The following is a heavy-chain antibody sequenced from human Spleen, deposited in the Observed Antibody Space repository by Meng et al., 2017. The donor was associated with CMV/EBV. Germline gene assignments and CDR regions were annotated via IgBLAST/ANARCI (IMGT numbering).Heavy chain of an antibody. J-gene: IGHJ3*02. Sequence: GGSLRLSCAASGFTFSDYEMHWVRQAPGKGLDWVSSISSGGGSTYYADSVKGRFTISGDISKNIVFLQMNSLRGEDTAVYYCARDLLRGSGACDIWGQGTVVTVSS. V-gene: IGHV3-23*01. D-gene: IGHD2-15*01. CDR2: ISSGGGST. CDR1: GFTFSDYE. CDR3: ARDLLRGSGACDI.